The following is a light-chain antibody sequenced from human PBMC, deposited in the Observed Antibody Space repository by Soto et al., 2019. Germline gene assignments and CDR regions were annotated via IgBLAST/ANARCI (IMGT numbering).Light chain of an antibody. CDR2: DVN. Sequence: QSALTQPRSVSGSPGQSVTISCTGTSSDVGNYNYVSWYQQHPGKAPKLMIYDVNKWPSGVPDRFSGSKSGNTASLTISGLQAEDEADYYCCSYAGSYTVVFGGGTKLTVL. J-gene: IGLJ2*01. CDR1: SSDVGNYNY. V-gene: IGLV2-11*01. CDR3: CSYAGSYTVV.